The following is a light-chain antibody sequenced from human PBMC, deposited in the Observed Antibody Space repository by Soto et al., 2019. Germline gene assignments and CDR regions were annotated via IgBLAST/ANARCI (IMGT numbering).Light chain of an antibody. CDR2: DAS. V-gene: IGKV1-5*01. J-gene: IGKJ2*01. CDR3: QHFSA. CDR1: QSIGRW. Sequence: DIQMTQSPSTLSASVGDRVTITCRASQSIGRWLAWYQQKPGKAPRLLIYDASSLESGVPASVSGSGSGAEFTRTINNLHPEDFAIYYFQHFSAFGQGTKL.